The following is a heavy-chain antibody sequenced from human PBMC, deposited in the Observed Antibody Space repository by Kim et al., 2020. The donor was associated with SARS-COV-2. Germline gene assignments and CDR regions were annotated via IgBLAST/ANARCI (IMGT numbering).Heavy chain of an antibody. J-gene: IGHJ6*02. D-gene: IGHD1-1*01. V-gene: IGHV4-31*03. Sequence: SETLSLTCTVSGGSISSDNYYWSWIRQHPGKGLEWIGYIYYSGTTYYNPSLKSRVTISVDTSKNQFSLKLSSVTAADTAIYYCARDKTGTTYYYGMDVWGQGTTVTVSS. CDR2: IYYSGTT. CDR1: GGSISSDNYY. CDR3: ARDKTGTTYYYGMDV.